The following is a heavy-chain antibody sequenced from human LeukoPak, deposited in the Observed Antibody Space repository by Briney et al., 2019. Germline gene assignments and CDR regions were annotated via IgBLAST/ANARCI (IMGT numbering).Heavy chain of an antibody. CDR1: GGTFSSYT. CDR2: ISAYNGNT. Sequence: VASVKVSCKASGGTFSSYTISWVRQAPGQGLEWMGWISAYNGNTNYAQKLQGRVTMTTDTSTSTAYMELRSLRSDDTAVYYCARGYPPLTGDSADYWGQGTLVTVSS. CDR3: ARGYPPLTGDSADY. D-gene: IGHD4-17*01. V-gene: IGHV1-18*01. J-gene: IGHJ4*02.